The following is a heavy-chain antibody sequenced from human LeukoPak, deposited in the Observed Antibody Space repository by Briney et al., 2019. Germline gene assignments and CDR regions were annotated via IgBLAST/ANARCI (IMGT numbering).Heavy chain of an antibody. CDR2: INHSGST. V-gene: IGHV4-34*01. Sequence: SETLSLTCAVYGGSFSGYYWSWIRQPPGKGLEWIGEINHSGSTNYNPSLKSRTTISVDTSKNQFSLKLSSVTAADTAVYYCARGYSYGFYYYYGMDVWGQGTTVTVSS. D-gene: IGHD5-18*01. J-gene: IGHJ6*02. CDR1: GGSFSGYY. CDR3: ARGYSYGFYYYYGMDV.